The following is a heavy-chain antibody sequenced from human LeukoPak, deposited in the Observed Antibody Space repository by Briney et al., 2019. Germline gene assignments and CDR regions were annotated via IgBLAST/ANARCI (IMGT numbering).Heavy chain of an antibody. CDR1: GGSISSYY. D-gene: IGHD3-3*01. J-gene: IGHJ3*02. V-gene: IGHV4-4*07. Sequence: SETLSLTCTVSGGSISSYYWSWLRQPAGKGLEWSGRIYTSGSTNYNPSLKSRVTMSVHTSENQFSLKLSSVTAADTAVYYCARDMPDFWSGYYAFDIWGQGTMVTVSS. CDR2: IYTSGST. CDR3: ARDMPDFWSGYYAFDI.